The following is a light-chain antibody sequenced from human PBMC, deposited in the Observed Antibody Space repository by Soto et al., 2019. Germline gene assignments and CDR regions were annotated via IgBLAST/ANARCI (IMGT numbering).Light chain of an antibody. J-gene: IGLJ1*01. V-gene: IGLV2-11*01. CDR3: CSYAGRSTPYV. CDR1: SSDVGGYNQ. Sequence: QSALTQPRSVSGSPGQSVTISCTGTSSDVGGYNQVSWYQQHPGKAPKVMIYDVSKRPSGVPDRFSGSKSGNTASLTISGLQPEDEADYYCCSYAGRSTPYVFGTGPKVTV. CDR2: DVS.